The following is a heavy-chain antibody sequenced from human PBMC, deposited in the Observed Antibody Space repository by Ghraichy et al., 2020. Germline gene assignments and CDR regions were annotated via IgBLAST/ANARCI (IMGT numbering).Heavy chain of an antibody. V-gene: IGHV4-59*01. J-gene: IGHJ4*02. CDR3: ARDRGPYYYDSSGYYGLDY. CDR2: IYYSGST. CDR1: GGSISSYY. Sequence: SQTLSLTCTVSGGSISSYYWSWIRQPPGKGLEWIGYIYYSGSTNYNPSLKSRVTISVDTSKNQFSLKLSSVTAADTAVYYCARDRGPYYYDSSGYYGLDYWGQGTLVTASS. D-gene: IGHD3-22*01.